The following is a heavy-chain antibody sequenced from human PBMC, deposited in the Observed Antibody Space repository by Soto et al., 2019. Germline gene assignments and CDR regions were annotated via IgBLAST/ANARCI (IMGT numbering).Heavy chain of an antibody. CDR3: AKGDNLGPKTGYAFDP. J-gene: IGHJ5*02. D-gene: IGHD5-12*01. V-gene: IGHV6-1*01. Sequence: SLTLSLTCAISGDSVSSNTASWNWIRQSPSRGLEWLGRTYFRSKWYNDYAVSVKSRIIINPDTSNNQFSLQLNSVTPEDTAVYFCAKGDNLGPKTGYAFDPWGQGIMVT. CDR1: GDSVSSNTAS. CDR2: TYFRSKWYN.